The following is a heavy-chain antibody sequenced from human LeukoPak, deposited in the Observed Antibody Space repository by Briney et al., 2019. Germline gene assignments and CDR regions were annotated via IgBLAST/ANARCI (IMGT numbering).Heavy chain of an antibody. Sequence: PGGSLRLSCAASGLTLSSYEMNWVRQAPGKGLEWVSYIYNSGSTIYYADSVKGRFTISRDNAKNSLYLQMDSLRDDGTAVYYCARAYGSGSHGYWGQGTLVTVSS. CDR2: IYNSGSTI. D-gene: IGHD3-10*01. V-gene: IGHV3-48*03. J-gene: IGHJ4*02. CDR1: GLTLSSYE. CDR3: ARAYGSGSHGY.